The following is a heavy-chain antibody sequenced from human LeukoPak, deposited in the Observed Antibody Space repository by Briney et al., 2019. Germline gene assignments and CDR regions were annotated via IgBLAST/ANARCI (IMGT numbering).Heavy chain of an antibody. CDR2: MRYDGTNK. CDR1: GFTFNFYG. Sequence: QPGGSLRLSCAASGFTFNFYGMHWVRQAPGKGLEWMAFMRYDGTNKYYADSVKGRFTISRDNSKNTLFLQMNSLRAEDTAVYYCAKDGITWDVSHYFDQWGQGTLVTVSS. J-gene: IGHJ4*02. V-gene: IGHV3-30*02. D-gene: IGHD3-16*01. CDR3: AKDGITWDVSHYFDQ.